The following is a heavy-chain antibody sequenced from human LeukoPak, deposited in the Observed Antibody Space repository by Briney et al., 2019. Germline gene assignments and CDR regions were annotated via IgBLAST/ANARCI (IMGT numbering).Heavy chain of an antibody. Sequence: NSSETLSLTCAVYGGSFSGYYWSWIRQPPGKGLEWIGEINHSGSTNYNPSLKSRVTISVDTSKNQFSLKLTSVTAADTAVYYCARGGLKFDPWGQGTLVTVSS. V-gene: IGHV4-34*01. J-gene: IGHJ5*02. CDR1: GGSFSGYY. CDR2: INHSGST. CDR3: ARGGLKFDP.